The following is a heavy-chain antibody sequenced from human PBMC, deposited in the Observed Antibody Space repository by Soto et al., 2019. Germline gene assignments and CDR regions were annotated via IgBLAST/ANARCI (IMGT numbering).Heavy chain of an antibody. CDR3: ARAPYYDRSGFAS. J-gene: IGHJ4*02. CDR2: IYYSGST. CDR1: GGSISTYY. D-gene: IGHD3-22*01. V-gene: IGHV4-59*01. Sequence: QVQLQESGPGVVKPSETLSLTCTVSGGSISTYYWSWIRQPPGKGLEWIGYIYYSGSTNYNPSLKCRVTPTLDTSHNHFPLQLRSVTAADTAVYYCARAPYYDRSGFASWGQGTLVTVSS.